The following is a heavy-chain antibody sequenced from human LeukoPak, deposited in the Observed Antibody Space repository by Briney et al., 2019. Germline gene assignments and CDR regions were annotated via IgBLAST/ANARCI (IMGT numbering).Heavy chain of an antibody. CDR2: IRYDGSNK. Sequence: QPGGSLSLSCVASGFPFNTYFMHWVRQAPGKGLEWVASIRYDGSNKYYADSVRGRLSISRDNSKETLYLQMNSLRTGDTAVYYCAKSRSNYDFWSAFDYWGQGALVTVSS. V-gene: IGHV3-30*02. CDR1: GFPFNTYF. J-gene: IGHJ4*02. D-gene: IGHD3-3*01. CDR3: AKSRSNYDFWSAFDY.